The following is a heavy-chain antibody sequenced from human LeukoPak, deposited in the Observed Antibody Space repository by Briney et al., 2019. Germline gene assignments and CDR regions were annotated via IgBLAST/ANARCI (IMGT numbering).Heavy chain of an antibody. Sequence: ASVKVSCKASGYTFTGYYIHWVRQAPGQGLEWMGWINPNSGDTNYAQKFQGRVPMTRDTSISTAYMELSRLKSDDTAVYYCARDQGPADFDYWGQGTLVTVSS. CDR2: INPNSGDT. CDR3: ARDQGPADFDY. V-gene: IGHV1-2*02. J-gene: IGHJ4*02. CDR1: GYTFTGYY.